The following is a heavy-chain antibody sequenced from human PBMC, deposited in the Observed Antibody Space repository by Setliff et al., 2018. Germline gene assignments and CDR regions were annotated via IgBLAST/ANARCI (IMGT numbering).Heavy chain of an antibody. D-gene: IGHD1-26*01. V-gene: IGHV4-39*01. CDR1: NGSISISDFY. Sequence: PSETLSLTCTVSNGSISISDFYWGWIRQSPGKGLEWIGSIYYTGDTWYNPSLKTRVTISVDTSKNQFSLKLSFVTAADTAVYYCARHPSSGSYYGGSIFYFDDWGPGILVTVSS. J-gene: IGHJ4*02. CDR3: ARHPSSGSYYGGSIFYFDD. CDR2: IYYTGDT.